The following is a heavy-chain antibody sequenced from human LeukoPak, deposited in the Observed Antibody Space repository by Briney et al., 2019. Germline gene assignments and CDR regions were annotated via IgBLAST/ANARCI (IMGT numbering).Heavy chain of an antibody. CDR1: GGTFSSYA. D-gene: IGHD6-6*01. CDR2: IIPIFGTA. CDR3: ARMSRYSSSSGNFDY. J-gene: IGHJ4*02. V-gene: IGHV1-69*05. Sequence: SVKVSCKASGGTFSSYAISWVRQAPGQGLEWMGGIIPIFGTANYAQKFQGRVTITTDESTSTAYMELSSLRSEDTAVYYCARMSRYSSSSGNFDYWGRGTLVTVSS.